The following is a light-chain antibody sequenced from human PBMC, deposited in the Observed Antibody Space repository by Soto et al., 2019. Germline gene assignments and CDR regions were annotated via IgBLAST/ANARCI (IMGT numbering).Light chain of an antibody. CDR1: SSNIGSNT. V-gene: IGLV1-44*01. CDR2: IDY. Sequence: QSVLTQSPSASGTPGQRVTISCSGSSSNIGSNTVNWYQQLPGTAPKLLIYIDYQRPSGVPDRFSGSKSGTSASLAISGLLAGDEADYYCAAWDDTLNALLFGGGTKLTVL. CDR3: AAWDDTLNALL. J-gene: IGLJ2*01.